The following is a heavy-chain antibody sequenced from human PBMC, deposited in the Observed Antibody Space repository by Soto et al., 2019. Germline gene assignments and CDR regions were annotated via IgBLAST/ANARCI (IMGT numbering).Heavy chain of an antibody. CDR1: GFTFSRFS. J-gene: IGHJ6*02. V-gene: IGHV3-30-3*01. Sequence: PGESLKISCAASGFTFSRFSMHWVRQAPGKGLAWVAVISYDGSNTHYAESVKGRFNISRDDSKNTVYLQMNNLRGEDSAVYYCARDHGMFLSYYYYGMDVWGQGTTVTVSS. CDR2: ISYDGSNT. D-gene: IGHD3-10*02. CDR3: ARDHGMFLSYYYYGMDV.